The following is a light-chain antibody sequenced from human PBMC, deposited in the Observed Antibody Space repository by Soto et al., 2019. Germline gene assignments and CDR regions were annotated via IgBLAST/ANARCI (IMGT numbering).Light chain of an antibody. CDR2: SNN. CDR1: SSNIASNH. V-gene: IGLV1-44*01. CDR3: AAWDDSLNGPVV. J-gene: IGLJ2*01. Sequence: QSVLTQPPSASGTPGQRVTISCSGSSSNIASNHVSWYQQLPGTAPKLLIYSNNQRPSGVPDRFSGSKSGTSASLAISGLQSEDEADYYCAAWDDSLNGPVVFGGGTKLTVL.